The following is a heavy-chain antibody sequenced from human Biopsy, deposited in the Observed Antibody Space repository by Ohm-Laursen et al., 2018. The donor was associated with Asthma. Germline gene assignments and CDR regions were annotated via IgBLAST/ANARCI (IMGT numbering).Heavy chain of an antibody. CDR2: FNPNSGGT. V-gene: IGHV1-2*06. Sequence: SVKVSCKASGYTFIGCHIHWMRRAPGQGLEWMGRFNPNSGGTNYAQKFQGRVTMTRDTSISTAYMEVSRLRSDDTAVYYCARGQKSAGDRWFDPWGQGTLVTVSS. D-gene: IGHD6-13*01. CDR3: ARGQKSAGDRWFDP. J-gene: IGHJ5*02. CDR1: GYTFIGCH.